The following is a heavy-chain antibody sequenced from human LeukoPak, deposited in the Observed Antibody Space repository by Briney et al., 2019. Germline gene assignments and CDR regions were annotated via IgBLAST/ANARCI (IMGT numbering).Heavy chain of an antibody. CDR2: INAGNGNT. CDR1: GYTFTNYA. V-gene: IGHV1-3*01. CDR3: ARSGGDSFDY. Sequence: ASVKVSCKTSGYTFTNYAMQWVRQAPGQRLEWMGWINAGNGNTKYSQKFQGRVTITRDTSASTAYMELSSLRSEDTAVYYCARSGGDSFDYWGQGTLVTVSS. D-gene: IGHD1-26*01. J-gene: IGHJ4*02.